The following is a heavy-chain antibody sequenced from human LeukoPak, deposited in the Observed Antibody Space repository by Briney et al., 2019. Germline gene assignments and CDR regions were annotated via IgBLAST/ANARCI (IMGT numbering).Heavy chain of an antibody. CDR1: GFTFSSYA. CDR2: ICGTGGNT. D-gene: IGHD2-21*02. Sequence: GGSLRLSCAASGFTFSSYAMSWVRQAPGKGLEWVSAICGTGGNTYYADSVKGRFTISRDNSKNTLYLQMNSLRAEDTAVYYCAKVPLGRGDSSYWGQGTLVTVSS. CDR3: AKVPLGRGDSSY. V-gene: IGHV3-23*01. J-gene: IGHJ4*02.